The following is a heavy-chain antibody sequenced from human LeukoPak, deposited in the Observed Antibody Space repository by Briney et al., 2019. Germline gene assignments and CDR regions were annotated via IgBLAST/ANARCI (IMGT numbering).Heavy chain of an antibody. J-gene: IGHJ4*02. V-gene: IGHV5-51*01. CDR1: GYSFTSYW. CDR2: IYPGDSDT. D-gene: IGHD3-10*01. Sequence: PGESLKISCKGSGYSFTSYWIGWVRQMPGKGLEWMGIIYPGDSDTRYSPSFQGQVTISADKSISTAYLQWSSLKASDTAMYYCARHRPEYYYGSGSYYNDLDYWGQGTLVTVSS. CDR3: ARHRPEYYYGSGSYYNDLDY.